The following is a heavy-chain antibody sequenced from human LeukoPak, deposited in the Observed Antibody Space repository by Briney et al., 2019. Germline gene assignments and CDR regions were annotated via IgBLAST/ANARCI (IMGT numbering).Heavy chain of an antibody. CDR2: ISWNSGSI. J-gene: IGHJ4*02. CDR3: AKDIFDWTYGFDY. Sequence: PGRSLRLSCAASGFTYDDYAMHLVRQAPGKGLEGVSGISWNSGSIVYADSVKGRFTISRDNAKNSLYLQMNSLRAEDTALYYCAKDIFDWTYGFDYWGQRTLVTVSS. V-gene: IGHV3-9*01. CDR1: GFTYDDYA. D-gene: IGHD3-9*01.